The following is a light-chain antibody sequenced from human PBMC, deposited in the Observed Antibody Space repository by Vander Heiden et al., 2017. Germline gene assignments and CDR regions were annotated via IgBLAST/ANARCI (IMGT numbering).Light chain of an antibody. CDR2: RNN. CDR1: SSNIGSNY. J-gene: IGLJ2*01. V-gene: IGLV1-47*01. Sequence: QSVLTQPPSASGTPGQRVTISCSGSSSNIGSNYVYWYQQLPGTAPKLLIYRNNQRPSGVPDRFSGSNSGTSASLAISGLRSEDEADYYCAAWDDSLSGRVVFGGGTKLTVL. CDR3: AAWDDSLSGRVV.